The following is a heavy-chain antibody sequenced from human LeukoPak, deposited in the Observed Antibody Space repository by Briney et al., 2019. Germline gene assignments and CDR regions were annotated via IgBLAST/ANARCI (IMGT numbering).Heavy chain of an antibody. CDR1: GYTFTGYY. V-gene: IGHV1-2*02. CDR3: ARDDLVVPAAGYPDY. J-gene: IGHJ4*02. CDR2: INPYSGGT. Sequence: ASVKVSCKASGYTFTGYYMHWVRQAPGQGLEWMGWINPYSGGTNYAQKFQGRVTMTRDTSISTAYMELRSLRSDDTAVYYCARDDLVVPAAGYPDYWGQGTLVTVSS. D-gene: IGHD2-2*01.